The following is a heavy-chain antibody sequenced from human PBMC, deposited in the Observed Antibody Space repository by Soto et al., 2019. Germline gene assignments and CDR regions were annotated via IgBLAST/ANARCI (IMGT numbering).Heavy chain of an antibody. Sequence: QVHLQESGPGLVKPSETLSLTCTVSGGSISSYYWSWIRQPAGKGLELIGRIYASGSTNYNPSLKSRVTMSVDASKNQFSLRLSSVTAADTALYFCARDYHGSASYENYYYYGMDVWGQGTTVTVSS. CDR1: GGSISSYY. CDR2: IYASGST. D-gene: IGHD3-10*01. CDR3: ARDYHGSASYENYYYYGMDV. J-gene: IGHJ6*02. V-gene: IGHV4-4*07.